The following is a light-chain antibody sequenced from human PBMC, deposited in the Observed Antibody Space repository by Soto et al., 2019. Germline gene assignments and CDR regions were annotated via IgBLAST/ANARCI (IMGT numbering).Light chain of an antibody. CDR3: SSYTSSSTVV. Sequence: QSALTQPASVSGSPGQSITISCTGTSSDVGNYNYVSWYQQHPGKAPKLMIYGVDNRPSGVSNRFSGSKSGNTASLTISGLQAEDEADYYCSSYTSSSTVVFGGGTKLTVL. CDR1: SSDVGNYNY. J-gene: IGLJ2*01. V-gene: IGLV2-14*03. CDR2: GVD.